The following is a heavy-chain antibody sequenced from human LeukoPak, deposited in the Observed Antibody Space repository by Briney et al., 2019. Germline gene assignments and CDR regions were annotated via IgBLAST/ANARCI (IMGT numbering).Heavy chain of an antibody. CDR1: GGSISSYY. D-gene: IGHD3-3*01. V-gene: IGHV4-59*01. Sequence: SETLSLTCTASGGSISSYYWCWIRQPPGKGLEWIGYIYYSGSTNYNPSLKSRVTISVDTSKNQFSLKLSSVTAADTAVYYCARGAAPRDYDFWSGYYLRAFDIWGQGTMVTVSS. J-gene: IGHJ3*02. CDR3: ARGAAPRDYDFWSGYYLRAFDI. CDR2: IYYSGST.